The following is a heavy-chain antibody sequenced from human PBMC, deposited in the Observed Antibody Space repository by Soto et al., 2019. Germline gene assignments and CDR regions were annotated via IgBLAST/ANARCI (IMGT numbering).Heavy chain of an antibody. Sequence: GGSLRLSCAASGLTFSNYGFHGVRQAPGRGLEWVAVISYSGSHIFYTDSVKGRFSISRDNSKNTVSLQMNNLSPEDTAMYFCAKDSVDPHAPPLRNWFDPRGPGTLGTVSS. J-gene: IGHJ5*02. CDR1: GLTFSNYG. V-gene: IGHV3-30*18. CDR2: ISYSGSHI. CDR3: AKDSVDPHAPPLRNWFDP. D-gene: IGHD2-15*01.